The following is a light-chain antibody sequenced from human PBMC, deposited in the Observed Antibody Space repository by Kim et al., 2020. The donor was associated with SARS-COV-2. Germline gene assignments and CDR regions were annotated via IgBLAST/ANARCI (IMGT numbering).Light chain of an antibody. CDR2: AAS. Sequence: GDRVTITCRASQGITNSLAWYQQKPGKVPQLLIYAASALQSGVPSRFSGSGSGKDCTLTISSLQPEDVATYYCQEYNSAHWTFGQVTKV. V-gene: IGKV1-27*01. CDR1: QGITNS. CDR3: QEYNSAHWT. J-gene: IGKJ1*01.